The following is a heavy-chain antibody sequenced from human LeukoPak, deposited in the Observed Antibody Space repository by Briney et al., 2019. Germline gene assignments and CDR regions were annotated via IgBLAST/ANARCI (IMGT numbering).Heavy chain of an antibody. D-gene: IGHD6-19*01. CDR3: AKTHNSGWYAPDY. J-gene: IGHJ4*02. CDR2: ISASGGST. V-gene: IGHV3-23*01. CDR1: GFPFSSYA. Sequence: PGGSLRLSCAASGFPFSSYAMNWVRQAPGKGLEWVSLISASGGSTYYADSAKGRFTISSDNSKNTLYLQMNSLRVEDTAIYYCAKTHNSGWYAPDYWGRGTLVTVAS.